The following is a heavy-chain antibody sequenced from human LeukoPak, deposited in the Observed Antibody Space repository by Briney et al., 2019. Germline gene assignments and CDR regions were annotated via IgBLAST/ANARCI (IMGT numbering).Heavy chain of an antibody. J-gene: IGHJ5*02. CDR2: INHSGST. Sequence: SETLSLTCAVYGGSFSGYYWSWIRQPPGKGLEWIGEINHSGSTNYNPSLKSRVTISVDTSKNQFSLKLSSVTAADTAVYYCARGSTDLYDSWSGYYPTYNWFDPWGQGTLVTVSS. D-gene: IGHD3-3*01. V-gene: IGHV4-34*01. CDR3: ARGSTDLYDSWSGYYPTYNWFDP. CDR1: GGSFSGYY.